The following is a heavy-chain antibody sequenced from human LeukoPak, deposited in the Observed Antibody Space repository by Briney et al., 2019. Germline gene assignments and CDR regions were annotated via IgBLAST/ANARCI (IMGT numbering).Heavy chain of an antibody. D-gene: IGHD3-10*01. CDR2: ISYDGSNK. J-gene: IGHJ4*02. CDR1: GFTFSSYA. Sequence: PGRSLRLSCAASGFTFSSYAMHWVRQAPGKGLEWVAVISYDGSNKYYADSVKGRFTISRDNSKNTLYLQMNSLRAEDTAVYYCAKEMYYYGSGNLRWFYFDYWGQGTLVTVSS. CDR3: AKEMYYYGSGNLRWFYFDY. V-gene: IGHV3-30-3*01.